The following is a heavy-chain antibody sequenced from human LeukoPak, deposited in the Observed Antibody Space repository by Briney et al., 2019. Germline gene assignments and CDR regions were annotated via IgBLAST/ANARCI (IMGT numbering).Heavy chain of an antibody. CDR1: VFTFHSYS. CDR3: ARSQSYSSSWRSYYYYRMDV. J-gene: IGHJ6*02. D-gene: IGHD6-13*01. CDR2: ITSSSSYI. V-gene: IGHV3-21*01. Sequence: GGSLRLYRATSVFTFHSYSVNCARQASGKGLEWVKSITSSSSYIYYADSVTGRFTISRDNAKHSLYLQMNSLRAEDTAVYYCARSQSYSSSWRSYYYYRMDVWGQGTTVTVSS.